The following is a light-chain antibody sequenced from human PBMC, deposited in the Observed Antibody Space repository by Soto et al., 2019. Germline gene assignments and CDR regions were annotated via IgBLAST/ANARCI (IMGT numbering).Light chain of an antibody. J-gene: IGKJ2*01. CDR1: QSVRSNY. V-gene: IGKV3-20*01. CDR2: GVF. Sequence: ETVLTQSPGTVSLSPGERATLSCTTSQSVRSNYLAWYQQKPGQAPRLLIYGVFSRATGIPDRFSGSGSGTDFTLTISGLEPEDSAVYYCQHYDGSPRTFGQGTKVVI. CDR3: QHYDGSPRT.